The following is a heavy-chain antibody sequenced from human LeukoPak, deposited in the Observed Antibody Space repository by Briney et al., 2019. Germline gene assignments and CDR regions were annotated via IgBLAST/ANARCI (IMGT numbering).Heavy chain of an antibody. CDR3: AREVGAILFDY. CDR2: ISSSSSTI. J-gene: IGHJ4*02. Sequence: GGSLRLSCAASGFTFSSYSMNWVRQAPGKGLEWVSYISSSSSTIDYADSVKGRFTISRDNAKNSLYLQMNSLRAEDTAVYYCAREVGAILFDYWGQGTLVTVSS. V-gene: IGHV3-48*01. D-gene: IGHD1-26*01. CDR1: GFTFSSYS.